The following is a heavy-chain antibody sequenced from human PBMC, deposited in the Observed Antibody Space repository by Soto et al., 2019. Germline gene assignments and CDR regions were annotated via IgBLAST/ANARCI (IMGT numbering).Heavy chain of an antibody. D-gene: IGHD4-17*01. CDR2: ISLRGTTV. Sequence: PGGSLRLSCAASGFTFRNYNMNWVRQAPGKGLEWVAHISLRGTTVDYADSVKGRFTISRDNSKNMLFLQMNSLRVEDTAVYYCARDPDYYYDYWGQGTLVTVSS. CDR1: GFTFRNYN. V-gene: IGHV3-48*01. J-gene: IGHJ4*02. CDR3: ARDPDYYYDY.